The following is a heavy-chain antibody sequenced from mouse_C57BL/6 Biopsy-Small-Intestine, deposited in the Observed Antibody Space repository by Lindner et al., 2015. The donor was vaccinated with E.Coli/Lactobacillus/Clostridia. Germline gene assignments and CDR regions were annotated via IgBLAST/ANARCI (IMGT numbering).Heavy chain of an antibody. D-gene: IGHD5-2*01. J-gene: IGHJ4*01. CDR2: INVVNGNT. V-gene: IGHV1-84*02. CDR3: ARGGIIFLSFDY. CDR1: GYNFADYA. Sequence: SVKVSCKASGYNFADYAIHWVRQAPGQRLEWIGWINVVNGNTKYSQDFQDRVTITRDRSASTAYLELSSLSSEDTAVYYCARGGIIFLSFDYWGQGPLVAVSS.